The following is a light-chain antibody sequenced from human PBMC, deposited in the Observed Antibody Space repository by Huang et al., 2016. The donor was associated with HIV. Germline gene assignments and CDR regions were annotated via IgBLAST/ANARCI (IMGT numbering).Light chain of an antibody. CDR3: QHYSNHKYT. CDR1: QNISHW. V-gene: IGKV1-5*01. CDR2: RSS. Sequence: DIQMTQSPSTLSTSVGDRVTVTCRARQNISHWLAWYQRRPGQAPRLLIYRSSTLGTAIPSRFRGSGSGTDFTLSISSLQPDDFATYYCQHYSNHKYTFGQGTKLEMK. J-gene: IGKJ2*01.